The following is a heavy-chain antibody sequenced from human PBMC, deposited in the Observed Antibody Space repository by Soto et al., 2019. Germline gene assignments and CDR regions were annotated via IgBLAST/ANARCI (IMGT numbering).Heavy chain of an antibody. D-gene: IGHD2-15*01. CDR3: ARDGEMTDCSGGSCYSRIACFDS. J-gene: IGHJ4*02. CDR2: IIPIFGTA. V-gene: IGHV1-69*01. Sequence: QVQLVQSGAAVKKPGSSVKVSCKASGGTFSSYAISWVRQAPGQGLEWMGGIIPIFGTANYAQKFQGRVTITADESTSTAYMELSSLRSEDTAVYYCARDGEMTDCSGGSCYSRIACFDSWGQGTLVTVSS. CDR1: GGTFSSYA.